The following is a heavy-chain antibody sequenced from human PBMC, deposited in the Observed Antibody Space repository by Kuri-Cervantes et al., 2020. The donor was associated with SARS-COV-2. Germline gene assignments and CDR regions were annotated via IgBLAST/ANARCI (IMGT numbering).Heavy chain of an antibody. CDR1: GFTFSSYA. J-gene: IGHJ4*02. CDR2: ISGSGGST. V-gene: IGHV3-23*01. D-gene: IGHD3-9*01. Sequence: GGSLRLSCAASGFTFSSYAMSWVRQAPGKGLEWVSGISGSGGSTYHVDSVKGRFTISRDNAKNMLFPQMNSLRAEDTDVYYCVRDGDDWNCDYWGQGTLVTVSS. CDR3: VRDGDDWNCDY.